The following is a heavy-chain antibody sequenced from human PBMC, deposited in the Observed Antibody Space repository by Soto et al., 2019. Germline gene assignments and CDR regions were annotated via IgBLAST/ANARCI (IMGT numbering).Heavy chain of an antibody. V-gene: IGHV1-2*02. J-gene: IGHJ4*02. Sequence: ASVKVSCKASGYTFTGHYIHWVRQAPEQGPEWMGEIGPESGATRYAQRFQGRVTMTRDMSITTVYMELNNLSPDDTAVYYCGRGRSGQIVVFYWGQGTPVTVSS. CDR1: GYTFTGHY. D-gene: IGHD1-26*01. CDR3: GRGRSGQIVVFY. CDR2: IGPESGAT.